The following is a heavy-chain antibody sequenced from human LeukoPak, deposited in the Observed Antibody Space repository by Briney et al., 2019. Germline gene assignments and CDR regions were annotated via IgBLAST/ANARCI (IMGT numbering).Heavy chain of an antibody. CDR3: ARRGYSSSWDIPDY. D-gene: IGHD6-13*01. V-gene: IGHV3-7*01. J-gene: IGHJ4*02. CDR2: IKQDGSEK. Sequence: PGGSLRLSCAASGFSFSNYGMHWVRQAPGKGLEWVANIKQDGSEKYYVDSVEGRFTISRDNAKSSLYLEMNSLRAEDTAVYYCARRGYSSSWDIPDYWGQGTLVTVSS. CDR1: GFSFSNYG.